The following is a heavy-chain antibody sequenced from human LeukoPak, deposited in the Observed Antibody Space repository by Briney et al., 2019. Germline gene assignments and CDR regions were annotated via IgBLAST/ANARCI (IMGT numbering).Heavy chain of an antibody. CDR3: ARCYGSGDVFDI. CDR2: IYDSGST. J-gene: IGHJ3*02. CDR1: GGSISSGGYY. V-gene: IGHV4-31*03. Sequence: SQTLSLTCTVSGGSISSGGYYWSWIRQHPGKGLEWIGCIYDSGSTYYSPSLKSRITTSVDTSESQFSLKLSSVTAADTAVYYCARCYGSGDVFDIWGQGTMVTVSS. D-gene: IGHD3-10*01.